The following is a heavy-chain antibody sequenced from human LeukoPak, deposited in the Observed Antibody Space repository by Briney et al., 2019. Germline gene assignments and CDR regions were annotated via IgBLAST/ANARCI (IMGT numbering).Heavy chain of an antibody. J-gene: IGHJ3*02. CDR1: GFTFSSYS. D-gene: IGHD3-22*01. Sequence: GGSLRLSRAASGFTFSSYSMNWVRQAPGKGLEWVSSISSSSSYIYYADSVKGRFTISRDNAKNSLYLQMNSLRAEDTAVYYCARADYYDSSGYSPGAFDIWGQGTMVTVSS. CDR2: ISSSSSYI. CDR3: ARADYYDSSGYSPGAFDI. V-gene: IGHV3-21*01.